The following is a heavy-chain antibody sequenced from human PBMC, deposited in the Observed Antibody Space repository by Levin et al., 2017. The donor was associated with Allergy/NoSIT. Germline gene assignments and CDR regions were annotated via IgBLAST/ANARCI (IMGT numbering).Heavy chain of an antibody. V-gene: IGHV4-59*01. CDR2: IYYSGST. Sequence: KASETLSLTCTVSGASISSYYWSWIRQPPGKGLEWIAYIYYSGSTNYNPSLKSRVTISLDTSKKQFSLKVNSVTAADAAVYYCARTSQAGAAAIVGNFAYWGQGVLVTVSS. D-gene: IGHD2-2*01. CDR3: ARTSQAGAAAIVGNFAY. CDR1: GASISSYY. J-gene: IGHJ4*02.